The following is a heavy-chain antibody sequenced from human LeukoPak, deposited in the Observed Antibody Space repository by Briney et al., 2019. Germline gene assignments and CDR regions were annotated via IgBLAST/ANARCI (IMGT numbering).Heavy chain of an antibody. V-gene: IGHV4-34*01. J-gene: IGHJ5*01. CDR1: GGSFSDYS. CDR3: ARERVGSTTFDF. CDR2: INHSRGT. D-gene: IGHD1-26*01. Sequence: PSETLSLTCAVYGGSFSDYSWTWIRQPPGKGLEWIGEINHSRGTNHNPSLMSRVIMSVDTSKNQISLKVSSVTAADTAVYYCARERVGSTTFDFWGQGTLVTVSS.